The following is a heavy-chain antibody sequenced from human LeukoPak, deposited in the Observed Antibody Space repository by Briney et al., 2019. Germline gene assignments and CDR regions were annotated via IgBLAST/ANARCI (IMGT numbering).Heavy chain of an antibody. CDR2: ISGSGGST. Sequence: GGSLRLSCAASGFTFSSYAMSWVRQAPGKGLEWVSAISGSGGSTYYADSVKGRFTISRDNSKNTLYLQTNSLRAEDTAVYYCAKGQSFGESGLDYWGQGTLVTVSS. J-gene: IGHJ4*02. V-gene: IGHV3-23*01. D-gene: IGHD3-10*01. CDR3: AKGQSFGESGLDY. CDR1: GFTFSSYA.